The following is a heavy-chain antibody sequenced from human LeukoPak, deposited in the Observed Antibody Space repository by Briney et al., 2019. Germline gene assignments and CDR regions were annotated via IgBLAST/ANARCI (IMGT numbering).Heavy chain of an antibody. CDR2: INPNSGGA. J-gene: IGHJ3*01. CDR1: GYTFTGYY. V-gene: IGHV1-2*02. D-gene: IGHD4-17*01. Sequence: ASVKVSCKASGYTFTGYYIHWVRQAPGQGLEWMGWINPNSGGANYAQNFQGRVTMNRHTSISTAYMELSRLRSDDTAVYYCARDSGGDYVRADAFDVWGQGTMVTVSS. CDR3: ARDSGGDYVRADAFDV.